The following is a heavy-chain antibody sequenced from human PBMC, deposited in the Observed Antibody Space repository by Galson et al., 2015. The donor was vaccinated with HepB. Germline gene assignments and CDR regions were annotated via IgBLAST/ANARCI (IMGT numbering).Heavy chain of an antibody. D-gene: IGHD3-10*01. CDR2: IYTSGST. CDR1: GGSISSGSYY. J-gene: IGHJ6*02. Sequence: TLSLTCTVSGGSISSGSYYWSWIRQPAGKGLEWIGRIYTSGSTNYNPSLKSRVTISVDTSKNQFSLKLSSVTAADTAVYYCARDSGLRRRVAPHYYGMDVWGQGTTVTVSS. CDR3: ARDSGLRRRVAPHYYGMDV. V-gene: IGHV4-61*02.